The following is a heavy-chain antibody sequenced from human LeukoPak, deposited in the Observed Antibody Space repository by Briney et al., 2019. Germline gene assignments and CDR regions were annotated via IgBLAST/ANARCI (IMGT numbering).Heavy chain of an antibody. V-gene: IGHV3-30*18. CDR1: GFTFSSYG. CDR3: AKDRVQWLVDY. D-gene: IGHD6-19*01. Sequence: GGSLRLSCAASGFTFSSYGMHWVRQAPGKGLEWVAVISYDGSNKYYADSVKGRFTISRDNSKNTLYLQMNSLRAEDTAVYYCAKDRVQWLVDYWGQGTLVTVPS. J-gene: IGHJ4*02. CDR2: ISYDGSNK.